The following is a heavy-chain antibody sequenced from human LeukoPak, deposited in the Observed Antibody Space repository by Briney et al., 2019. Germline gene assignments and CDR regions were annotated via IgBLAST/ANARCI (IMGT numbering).Heavy chain of an antibody. CDR2: INPDNGVT. J-gene: IGHJ3*02. V-gene: IGHV1-2*02. CDR3: ARAYYGGNLDAFDI. CDR1: GYTFTGYY. D-gene: IGHD4-23*01. Sequence: ASVKVSCKASGYTFTGYYLHWVRQAPGQGLEWMGWINPDNGVTNSAQKFQGRVTMTRDTSISTAYMELSRLRSDDTALFYCARAYYGGNLDAFDIWGQGTMVTVS.